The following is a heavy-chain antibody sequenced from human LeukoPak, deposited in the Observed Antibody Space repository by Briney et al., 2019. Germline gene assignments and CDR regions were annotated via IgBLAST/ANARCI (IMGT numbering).Heavy chain of an antibody. CDR3: ARGRMAGTYVFDY. V-gene: IGHV1-69*13. J-gene: IGHJ4*02. Sequence: GASVNVSCTASGDTFSSYAISWVRQAPGQGLEWMGGIIPIFGTANYAQKFQGRVTITADESTSTAYMELSSLRSEDTAVYYCARGRMAGTYVFDYWGQGTLVTVSS. CDR1: GDTFSSYA. D-gene: IGHD6-19*01. CDR2: IIPIFGTA.